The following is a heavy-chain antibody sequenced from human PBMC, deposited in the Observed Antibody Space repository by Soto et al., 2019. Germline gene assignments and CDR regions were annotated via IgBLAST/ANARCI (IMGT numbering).Heavy chain of an antibody. CDR2: ISGSGSAM. CDR3: ARDQKVESSGWNSYGMDD. Sequence: QVQLVESGGGLVKPGGSLRLSCAASGFTFSDYYMSWVRQAPGKGLEWISYISGSGSAMYYVNSVKGRFTISRDNAKNSLYLQMNSLRAEDTAVYYCARDQKVESSGWNSYGMDDWGQGTTVTVSS. CDR1: GFTFSDYY. J-gene: IGHJ6*02. V-gene: IGHV3-11*01. D-gene: IGHD6-19*01.